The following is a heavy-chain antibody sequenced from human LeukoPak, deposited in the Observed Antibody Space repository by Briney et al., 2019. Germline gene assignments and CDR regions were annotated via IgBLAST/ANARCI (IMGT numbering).Heavy chain of an antibody. CDR1: GYTFTGYY. CDR3: ARPSGDYYDSSGYPFAFDI. CDR2: INPNSGGT. Sequence: ASVKASCKASGYTFTGYYMHWVRQAPGQGLEWMGWINPNSGGTNYAQKFQGRVTMTRDTSISTAYMELSRLRSDDTAVYYCARPSGDYYDSSGYPFAFDIWGQGTMVTVSS. V-gene: IGHV1-2*02. J-gene: IGHJ3*02. D-gene: IGHD3-22*01.